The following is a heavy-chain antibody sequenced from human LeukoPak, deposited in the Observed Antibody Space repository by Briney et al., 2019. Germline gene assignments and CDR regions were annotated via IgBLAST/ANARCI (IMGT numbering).Heavy chain of an antibody. CDR1: GFTFSNAW. CDR3: TGDLAVTGAYDY. CDR2: IRSKANNYAT. V-gene: IGHV3-73*01. J-gene: IGHJ4*02. Sequence: PGGSLRLSCAASGFTFSNAWMSWVRQAPGKGLEWVGRIRSKANNYATVYAASVKGMFTISRDDSKNTAYLQLNSLKSEDTAVYYCTGDLAVTGAYDYWGRGTLVTVSS. D-gene: IGHD6-19*01.